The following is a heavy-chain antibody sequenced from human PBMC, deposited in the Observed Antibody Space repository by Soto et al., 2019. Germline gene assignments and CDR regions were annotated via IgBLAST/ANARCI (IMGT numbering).Heavy chain of an antibody. J-gene: IGHJ4*02. CDR3: ARWDDYGDYAKYPFEH. CDR1: CYTFTASF. V-gene: IGHV1-18*01. D-gene: IGHD4-17*01. Sequence: AASLKVSFKASCYTFTASFIILLLHSPLQWLEWMGWTSIYNGHTEYSAKFLCRVVMTTDTSADTAYLELRSLRPDDAELYYCARWDDYGDYAKYPFEHWGQRTMVTVSS. CDR2: TSIYNGHT.